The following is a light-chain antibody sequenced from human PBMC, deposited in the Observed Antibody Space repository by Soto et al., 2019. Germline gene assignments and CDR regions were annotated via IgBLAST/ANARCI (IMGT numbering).Light chain of an antibody. J-gene: IGKJ4*01. CDR1: QSINSW. Sequence: DIQMTQSPSTLSASVGDRVTITCRASQSINSWWAWYQQKPGKAPKLLIYKASNLQSGVPSRFSGSGSGTEFTLTINTLQPDDFATYYCQQYSAYPLTFGGGTKVEIK. V-gene: IGKV1-5*03. CDR3: QQYSAYPLT. CDR2: KAS.